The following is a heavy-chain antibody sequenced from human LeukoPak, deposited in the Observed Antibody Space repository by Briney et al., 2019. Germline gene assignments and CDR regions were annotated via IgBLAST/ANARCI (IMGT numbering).Heavy chain of an antibody. D-gene: IGHD3-22*01. CDR1: GGSISSYY. V-gene: IGHV4-59*08. Sequence: PSETLSLTCTVSGGSISSYYWSGIRQPPGKGLEWIGYIYYSGSTNYNPSLKSRVTISVDTSKNQFSLKLSSVTAADTAVYYCARHGDDSSGYYPYFDYWGQGTLVTVSS. CDR2: IYYSGST. J-gene: IGHJ4*02. CDR3: ARHGDDSSGYYPYFDY.